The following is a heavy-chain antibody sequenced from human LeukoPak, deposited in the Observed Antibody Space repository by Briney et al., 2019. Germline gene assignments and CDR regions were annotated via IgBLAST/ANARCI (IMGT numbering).Heavy chain of an antibody. CDR2: INHSGST. J-gene: IGHJ6*04. Sequence: SETLSLTCAVYGGSFSGYYWSWIRQPPGKGLEWIGEINHSGSTNYNPSLKSRVTISVDTSKNQFSLKLSSVTAADTAVYYCARDSSYGYYYYGMDVWGKGPRSPSPQ. CDR3: ARDSSYGYYYYGMDV. D-gene: IGHD5-18*01. CDR1: GGSFSGYY. V-gene: IGHV4-34*01.